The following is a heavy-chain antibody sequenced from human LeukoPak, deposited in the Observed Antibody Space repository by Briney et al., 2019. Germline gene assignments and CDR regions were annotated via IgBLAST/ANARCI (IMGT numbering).Heavy chain of an antibody. D-gene: IGHD3-3*01. CDR1: GYTFTGYY. V-gene: IGHV1-8*02. CDR3: ARGGDYDFWSGYSSNWFDP. J-gene: IGHJ5*02. Sequence: ASVKVSCKASGYTFTGYYMHWVRQATGQGLEWMGWMNPNSGNTGYAQKFQGRVTMTRNTSISTAYMELSSLRSEDTAVYYCARGGDYDFWSGYSSNWFDPWGQGTLVTVSS. CDR2: MNPNSGNT.